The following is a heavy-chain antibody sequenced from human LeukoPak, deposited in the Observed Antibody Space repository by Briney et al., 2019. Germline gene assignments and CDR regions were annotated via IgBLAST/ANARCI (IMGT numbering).Heavy chain of an antibody. J-gene: IGHJ5*02. V-gene: IGHV4-30-4*01. D-gene: IGHD2-15*01. Sequence: TLFLPLTVFGGSHNSGDYLRNWNRPPPRKGLEWIAYISHSGGTYYNPSLKSRATISLDTSRNQFSLKLSSVTAADTAVYYCARDFQGGPNDPWGQGTLVTVSS. CDR3: ARDFQGGPNDP. CDR2: ISHSGGT. CDR1: GGSHNSGDYL.